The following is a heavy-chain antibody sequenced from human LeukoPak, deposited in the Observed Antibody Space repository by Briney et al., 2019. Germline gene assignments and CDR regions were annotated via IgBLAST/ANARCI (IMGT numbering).Heavy chain of an antibody. CDR3: AKVPYGEWYYYYMDV. CDR2: ISGSGGST. V-gene: IGHV3-23*01. Sequence: GGSLRLSCAASGFTFSSYAMSWVRQAPGKGLEWVSAISGSGGSTYYADSVKGRFTISRDNSKNTLYLQMNSLIAEDTAVYYCAKVPYGEWYYYYMDVWGKGTTVTVSS. CDR1: GFTFSSYA. D-gene: IGHD4-17*01. J-gene: IGHJ6*03.